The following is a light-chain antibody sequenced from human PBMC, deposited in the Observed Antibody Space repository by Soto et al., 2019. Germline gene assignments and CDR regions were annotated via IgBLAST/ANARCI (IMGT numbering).Light chain of an antibody. CDR1: SSNIGHNT. V-gene: IGLV1-44*01. Sequence: QSVLTQPPSASGTPGQRVTISCSGSSSNIGHNTVNWYQQLPGTAPKVLIYSNNQRPSGVPDRFSGSKSGTSASLAISGLQSEDEADYYCAAWDDSLNGLVFGGGTKVTVL. CDR3: AAWDDSLNGLV. J-gene: IGLJ2*01. CDR2: SNN.